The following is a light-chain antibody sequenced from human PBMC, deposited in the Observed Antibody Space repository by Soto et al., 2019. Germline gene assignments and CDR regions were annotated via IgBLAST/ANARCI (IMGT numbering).Light chain of an antibody. V-gene: IGKV3-20*01. CDR2: AAS. J-gene: IGKJ1*01. CDR1: QSVSSTY. CDR3: QQYGRSRWT. Sequence: EIVLTQSPDTLSLFPGERATLSCRASQSVSSTYLAWYQQKPGQAPRPLISAASSRATGTPDRFSGSGSGTDFTLTISRLEPEDFAVYYCQQYGRSRWTFGQGTKV.